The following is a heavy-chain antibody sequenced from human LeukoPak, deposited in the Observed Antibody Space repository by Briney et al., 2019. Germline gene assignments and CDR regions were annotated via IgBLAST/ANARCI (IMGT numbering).Heavy chain of an antibody. CDR3: ARERYGHYKEDYGMDV. J-gene: IGHJ6*02. Sequence: GGSLRLSCAASGVTFSSYSMNWVRQAPGKGLEWVSSISSSSSYIYYADSVKGRFTISRDNAKNSLYLQMNSLRAEDTAVYYCARERYGHYKEDYGMDVWGQGTTVTVSS. V-gene: IGHV3-21*01. CDR1: GVTFSSYS. CDR2: ISSSSSYI. D-gene: IGHD4-17*01.